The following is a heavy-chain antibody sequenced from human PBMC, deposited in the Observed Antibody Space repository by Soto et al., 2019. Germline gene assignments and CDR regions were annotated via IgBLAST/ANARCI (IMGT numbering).Heavy chain of an antibody. D-gene: IGHD2-15*01. J-gene: IGHJ5*02. CDR1: GFSFSSYS. CDR2: ISSSSSYI. V-gene: IGHV3-21*01. CDR3: ARDSDYCSGGSCYLNWFDP. Sequence: VGSLRLSCASSGFSFSSYSMNWVRQAPGKGLEWVSSISSSSSYIYYADSVKGRFTISRDNAKNSLYLQMNSLRAEDTAVYYCARDSDYCSGGSCYLNWFDPWGQGTLVTVSS.